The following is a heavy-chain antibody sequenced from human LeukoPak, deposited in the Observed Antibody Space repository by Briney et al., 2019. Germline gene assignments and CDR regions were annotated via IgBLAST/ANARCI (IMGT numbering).Heavy chain of an antibody. CDR2: ISSSSSYI. D-gene: IGHD6-13*01. J-gene: IGHJ3*02. Sequence: PGGSLRLSXAASGFTFSSYSMNWVRQAPGKGLEWVSSISSSSSYIYYADSVKGRFTISRDNAKNSLYLQMNSLRAEDTAVYYCASKGSSWSYAFDIWGQGTMVTVSS. CDR3: ASKGSSWSYAFDI. V-gene: IGHV3-21*01. CDR1: GFTFSSYS.